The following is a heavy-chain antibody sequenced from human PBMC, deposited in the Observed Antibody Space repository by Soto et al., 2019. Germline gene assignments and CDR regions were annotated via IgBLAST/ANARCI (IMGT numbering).Heavy chain of an antibody. D-gene: IGHD5-18*01. V-gene: IGHV4-59*02. CDR3: ASSPPAMVAPNI. Sequence: HSWALAIGSTFSGGSVCSYSLTWVRQPPGKGLEWIGYVYYSGSTHYNPSLKSRVTISLDTSKNQFSLKLTSVTAADTAMYFCASSPPAMVAPNIWGQGTLVTVSS. CDR1: GGSVCSYS. J-gene: IGHJ4*02. CDR2: VYYSGST.